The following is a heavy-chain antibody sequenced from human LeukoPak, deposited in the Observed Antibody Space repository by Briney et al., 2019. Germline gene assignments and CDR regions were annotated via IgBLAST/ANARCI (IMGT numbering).Heavy chain of an antibody. CDR1: GFTFSSYA. J-gene: IGHJ4*02. Sequence: GGSLRLSCAASGFTFSSYAMSWVRQAPGKGLEWVSAISGSGGSTYYADSVKGRITISRDNSKNTLYLQMNSLRAEDTVVYYCARMVRGVISHFDYWGQGTLVTVSS. D-gene: IGHD3-10*01. CDR3: ARMVRGVISHFDY. V-gene: IGHV3-23*01. CDR2: ISGSGGST.